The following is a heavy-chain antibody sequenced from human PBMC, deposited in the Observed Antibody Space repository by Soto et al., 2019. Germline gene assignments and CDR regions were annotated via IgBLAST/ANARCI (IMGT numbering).Heavy chain of an antibody. CDR3: VEYYYDSSGYYGLNAFDI. CDR1: RFTFSSYA. D-gene: IGHD3-22*01. CDR2: ISSNGDST. J-gene: IGHJ3*02. V-gene: IGHV3-64D*06. Sequence: GGSLRLSCLASRFTFSSYAMHWVRQAPGEGLEYVSSISSNGDSTYYADSVKGRFTISRDNSKNTMYLQMSSLRAEDTAVYYCVEYYYDSSGYYGLNAFDIWGQGTMVTVSS.